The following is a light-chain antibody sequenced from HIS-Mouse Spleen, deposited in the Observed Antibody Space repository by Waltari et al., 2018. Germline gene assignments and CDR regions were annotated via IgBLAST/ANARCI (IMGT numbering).Light chain of an antibody. Sequence: QSALTQPPSASGSPGQSVTISCTGTSSDVGGYNYVSWYQQHPGKAPKLMIYDVSNRPSGVPDRFSGSKSGNTASLTVSGLQAEDEADYYCSSYAGSNNSLYVFGTGTKVTVL. V-gene: IGLV2-8*01. CDR1: SSDVGGYNY. CDR3: SSYAGSNNSLYV. J-gene: IGLJ1*01. CDR2: DVS.